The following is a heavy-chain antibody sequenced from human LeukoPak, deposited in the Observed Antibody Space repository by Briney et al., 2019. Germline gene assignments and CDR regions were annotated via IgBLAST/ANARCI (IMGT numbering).Heavy chain of an antibody. CDR3: VRELLNYTPAGY. Sequence: TASETLSLTCTVSGDSIGSGSHWGWLRQSPGKGLGWIGCISHSGTTYYNPSFTSRVTISVDTSRKQFSLNLNSVTAADTAVYYCVRELLNYTPAGYWGQGTLVTVSS. V-gene: IGHV4-38-2*02. CDR2: ISHSGTT. CDR1: GDSIGSGSH. D-gene: IGHD3-3*01. J-gene: IGHJ4*02.